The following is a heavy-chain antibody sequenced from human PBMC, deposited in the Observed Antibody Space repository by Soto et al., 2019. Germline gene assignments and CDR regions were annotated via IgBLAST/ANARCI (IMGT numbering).Heavy chain of an antibody. CDR2: IIPIFDPP. CDR1: GGLFSSYA. V-gene: IGHV1-69*06. Sequence: QVQLVQSGAEVKKPGSSVRLSCKVSGGLFSSYAISWVRQAPGQGLQWMGGIIPIFDPPKYAQKIQGRVTITADKSTSTVYMELSSLKSEDTALYYCARGCGGGTCYAGGDNWGQGTLVTVSS. J-gene: IGHJ4*02. CDR3: ARGCGGGTCYAGGDN. D-gene: IGHD2-15*01.